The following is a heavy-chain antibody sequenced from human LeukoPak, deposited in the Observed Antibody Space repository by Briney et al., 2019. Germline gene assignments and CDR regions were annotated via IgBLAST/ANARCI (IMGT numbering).Heavy chain of an antibody. CDR3: AREGDYSSGWDRADY. Sequence: GASVKVSCKASGYTFTSYGITWVRQASGQGLEWMGWISAYNGNTNHAQKFQGRVTMTTDPSTGTAYMELRSLRSDDTAVYYCAREGDYSSGWDRADYWGQGTLVTVSS. CDR2: ISAYNGNT. V-gene: IGHV1-18*01. D-gene: IGHD6-19*01. CDR1: GYTFTSYG. J-gene: IGHJ4*02.